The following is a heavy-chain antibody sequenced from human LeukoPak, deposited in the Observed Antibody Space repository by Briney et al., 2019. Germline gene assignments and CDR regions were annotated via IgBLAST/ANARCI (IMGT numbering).Heavy chain of an antibody. V-gene: IGHV3-7*03. CDR2: IKQDGSEK. J-gene: IGHJ4*02. D-gene: IGHD3-22*01. CDR3: ARVGNYYDSSGYYLSFGY. CDR1: GFTFSSYW. Sequence: GGSLRLSCAASGFTFSSYWMSWVRQAPGKGLEWVANIKQDGSEKYYVDSVKGRFTIPRDNAKNSLYLQMNSLRAEDTAVYYCARVGNYYDSSGYYLSFGYWGQGTLVTVSS.